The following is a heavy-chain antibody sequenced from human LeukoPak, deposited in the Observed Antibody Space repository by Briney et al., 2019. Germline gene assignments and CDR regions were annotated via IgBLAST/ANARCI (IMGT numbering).Heavy chain of an antibody. J-gene: IGHJ4*02. CDR1: GGSISSYY. Sequence: PSETLSLTCTVSGGSISSYYWSWIRQPPGMGLEWIGGIHHTGSTHYNPSLKSRVAISVDTSKNQFFLKVSSVTAADTAVYYCARGLYDILTGYPDYWGQGTLVTVSS. CDR2: IHHTGST. D-gene: IGHD3-9*01. V-gene: IGHV4-59*12. CDR3: ARGLYDILTGYPDY.